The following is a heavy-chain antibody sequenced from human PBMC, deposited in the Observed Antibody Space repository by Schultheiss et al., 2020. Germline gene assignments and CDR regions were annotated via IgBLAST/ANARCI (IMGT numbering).Heavy chain of an antibody. Sequence: SCAASGFTFSSYGMHWVRQAPGKGLEWMTVISYDGSEKYYVDSVKGRFTISRDNSKNTLYLQMNSLRAEDTAIYYCAKDLGYRDSLGQGTLVTVSS. CDR1: GFTFSSYG. CDR3: AKDLGYRDS. CDR2: ISYDGSEK. V-gene: IGHV3-30*18. D-gene: IGHD5-24*01. J-gene: IGHJ4*02.